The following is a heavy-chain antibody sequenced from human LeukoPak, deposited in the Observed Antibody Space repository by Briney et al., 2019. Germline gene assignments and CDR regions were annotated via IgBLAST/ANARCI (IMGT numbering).Heavy chain of an antibody. CDR1: GGSFSGYY. Sequence: KSSETLSLTCAVYGGSFSGYYWSWIRQPPGKGLEWIGEINHSGSTNYNPSLKSRVTISVDTSKNQFSLKLSSVTAADTAVYHCARQTGSGLFILPGGQGTLVTVSS. CDR3: ARQTGSGLFILP. D-gene: IGHD3/OR15-3a*01. J-gene: IGHJ4*02. CDR2: INHSGST. V-gene: IGHV4-34*01.